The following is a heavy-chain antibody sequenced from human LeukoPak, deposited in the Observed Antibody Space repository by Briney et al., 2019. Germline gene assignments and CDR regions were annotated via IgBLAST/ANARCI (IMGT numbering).Heavy chain of an antibody. V-gene: IGHV3-48*03. CDR1: GFTFRTYE. CDR3: ARPVYDLRGQRVIPGLDY. J-gene: IGHJ4*02. CDR2: IGTIISTT. Sequence: QPGGSLRLSCGASGFTFRTYEMNWVRQAPGEGREWVSYIGTIISTTYYADSVKGRFTVSRDDAKGSLYLQLSSLRAEDPAVYYCARPVYDLRGQRVIPGLDYWGQGTLVTVSS. D-gene: IGHD6-25*01.